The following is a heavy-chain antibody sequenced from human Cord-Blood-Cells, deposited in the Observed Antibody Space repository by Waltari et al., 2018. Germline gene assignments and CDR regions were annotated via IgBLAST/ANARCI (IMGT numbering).Heavy chain of an antibody. CDR3: ARSPDFWSGYDY. CDR2: INPNSGGT. J-gene: IGHJ4*02. CDR1: GYTFTGYY. V-gene: IGHV1-2*04. Sequence: QVQLVQSGAEVKKPGASVKVHCKASGYTFTGYYMPWVRQAPGQGLEWMGWINPNSGGTNYAQKFQGWVTMTRDTSISTAYMELSRLRSDDTAVYYCARSPDFWSGYDYWGQGTLVTVSS. D-gene: IGHD3-3*01.